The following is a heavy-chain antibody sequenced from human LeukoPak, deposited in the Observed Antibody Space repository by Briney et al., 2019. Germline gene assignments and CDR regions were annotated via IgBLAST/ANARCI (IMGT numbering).Heavy chain of an antibody. J-gene: IGHJ5*02. CDR2: FSGSDGNI. CDR1: GSTFNSQP. D-gene: IGHD4-23*01. CDR3: ADGGGNTFNP. V-gene: IGHV3-23*01. Sequence: GGPLTLYCAASGSTFNSQPLIWLRQAPGKGLDGVSSFSGSDGNIQYADSVRGRFTISRDSPKEKMYLQMISLRDDDTDTYYSADGGGNTFNPWGQGILVTVSS.